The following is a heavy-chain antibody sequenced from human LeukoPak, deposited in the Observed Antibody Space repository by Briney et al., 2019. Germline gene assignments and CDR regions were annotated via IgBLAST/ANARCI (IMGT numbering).Heavy chain of an antibody. CDR3: TKGTIWLPFDY. J-gene: IGHJ4*02. Sequence: GGSLRLSCAASGFTFSNYAMSWARQAPGKGLEWVSAISGSGGSTYYADSVKGRFTISRDNSKNTLYLQMNSLRAEDTAVYYCTKGTIWLPFDYWGQGTLVTVPS. CDR1: GFTFSNYA. V-gene: IGHV3-23*01. CDR2: ISGSGGST. D-gene: IGHD5-18*01.